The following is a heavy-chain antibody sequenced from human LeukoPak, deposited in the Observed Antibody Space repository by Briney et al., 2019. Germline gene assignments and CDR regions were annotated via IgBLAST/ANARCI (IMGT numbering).Heavy chain of an antibody. CDR3: ARGGKECSAGSSYRWFDP. CDR2: MNPNSGNT. V-gene: IGHV1-8*03. CDR1: GYTFNNYD. J-gene: IGHJ5*02. Sequence: GASVKVSCMDSGYTFNNYDISCVRQATGQGLEWMGWMNPNSGNTGYAQKFQNRLSITRNTSISTAYMELSSLRSEDSAVYYCARGGKECSAGSSYRWFDPWGQGTLVTVSS. D-gene: IGHD2-15*01.